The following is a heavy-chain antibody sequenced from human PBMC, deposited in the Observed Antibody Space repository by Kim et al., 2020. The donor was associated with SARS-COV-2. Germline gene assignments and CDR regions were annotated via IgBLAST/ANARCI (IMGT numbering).Heavy chain of an antibody. Sequence: GGSLRLSCATSGFTLSLYSMNWVRQSPGKGLEWVSHISGTGTITKHADSVRGRFTISRDNAKNSLFLQMNGLRAEDTAVYCCVRENYWAFDIWGQGTMVTVSS. D-gene: IGHD2-15*01. CDR3: VRENYWAFDI. V-gene: IGHV3-48*04. CDR2: ISGTGTIT. CDR1: GFTLSLYS. J-gene: IGHJ3*02.